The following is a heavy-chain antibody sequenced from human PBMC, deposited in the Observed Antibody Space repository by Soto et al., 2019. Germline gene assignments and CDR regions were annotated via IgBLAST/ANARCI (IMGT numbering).Heavy chain of an antibody. CDR2: IVVISNTV. D-gene: IGHD1-26*01. V-gene: IGHV1-69*06. CDR1: GSTFNNFA. CDR3: ARAIKRWEVHYYFDY. Sequence: QVVLLQSGSEVKEPGSSVRVSCQISGSTFNNFAFSWVRQAPGHGPEWMGGIVVISNTVDYSQRFQDRVTITADTSTNTLYMELGSLTFEDTDVYYCARAIKRWEVHYYFDYWGQGTLVTVSS. J-gene: IGHJ4*02.